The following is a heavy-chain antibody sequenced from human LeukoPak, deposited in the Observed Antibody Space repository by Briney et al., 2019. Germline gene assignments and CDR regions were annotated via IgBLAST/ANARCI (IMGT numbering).Heavy chain of an antibody. CDR1: GYTFTGYY. Sequence: ASVKVSCKASGYTFTGYYMHWVRQAPGQGLEWMGWINPNSGGTNYAQKFQGRVTMTRDTSISTAYMELSRLRSDDTAVYYCAREMPVTTSITYFDYWGQGTLVTVSS. CDR3: AREMPVTTSITYFDY. V-gene: IGHV1-2*02. D-gene: IGHD4-17*01. CDR2: INPNSGGT. J-gene: IGHJ4*02.